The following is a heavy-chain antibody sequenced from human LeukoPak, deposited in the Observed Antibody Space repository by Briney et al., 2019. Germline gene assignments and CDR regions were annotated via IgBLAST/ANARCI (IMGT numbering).Heavy chain of an antibody. Sequence: SVKVSCKASGGTFSSYAISWVRQAPGQGLEWMGRIIPIFGIANYAQKFQGRVTITADKSTSTAYMELSSLRPEDTAVYYCASGDPDYGDYGGYFQHWGRGTLVPVPS. D-gene: IGHD4-17*01. J-gene: IGHJ1*01. CDR1: GGTFSSYA. CDR2: IIPIFGIA. V-gene: IGHV1-69*04. CDR3: ASGDPDYGDYGGYFQH.